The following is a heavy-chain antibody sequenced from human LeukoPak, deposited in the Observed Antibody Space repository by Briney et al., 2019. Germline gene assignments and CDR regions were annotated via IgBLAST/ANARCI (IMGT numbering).Heavy chain of an antibody. D-gene: IGHD5-18*01. CDR2: IKQDGSQK. Sequence: GGSLRLSCAVSGFTFSSYWMNWGRQAPGKGLEWVANIKQDGSQKYYVDSVKGQFTISRDNAKNSLYLQLNSLRAEDTAVYYCARDESGDSYGLYWGQGTLVTVSS. J-gene: IGHJ4*02. CDR1: GFTFSSYW. CDR3: ARDESGDSYGLY. V-gene: IGHV3-7*03.